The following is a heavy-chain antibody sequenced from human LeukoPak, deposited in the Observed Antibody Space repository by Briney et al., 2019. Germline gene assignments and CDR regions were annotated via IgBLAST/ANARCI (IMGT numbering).Heavy chain of an antibody. D-gene: IGHD3-22*01. V-gene: IGHV3-21*01. J-gene: IGHJ4*02. CDR2: ISSSSSYI. CDR3: AREGGDYYDNLDY. CDR1: GFTFSSYA. Sequence: GGSLRLSCAASGFTFSSYAMSWVRQAPGKGLEWVSSISSSSSYIYYADSVKGRFTISRDNAKNSLYLQMNSLRAEDTAVYYCAREGGDYYDNLDYWGQGTLVTVSS.